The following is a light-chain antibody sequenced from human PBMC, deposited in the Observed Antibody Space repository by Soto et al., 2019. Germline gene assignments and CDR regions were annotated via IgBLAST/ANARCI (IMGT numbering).Light chain of an antibody. CDR2: TPS. Sequence: DIQMTQSPSSLSASLGDRVTITCRASQSISTFLNWYQQKPGEAPKILIYTPSSLQSGVPTRFRGSGSGTDFTRTLSSLQPEDVATYHFPQTDSTPWTFGQGTKVDSK. CDR1: QSISTF. CDR3: PQTDSTPWT. J-gene: IGKJ1*01. V-gene: IGKV1-39*01.